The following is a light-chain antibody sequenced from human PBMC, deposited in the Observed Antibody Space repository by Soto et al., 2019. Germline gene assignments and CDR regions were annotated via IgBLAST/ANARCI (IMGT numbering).Light chain of an antibody. CDR1: QSVSSSS. J-gene: IGKJ5*01. CDR3: QQRKNWPPIT. CDR2: DSS. V-gene: IGKV3-11*01. Sequence: TVLTQSPGTLSLSPGERATLSCGASQSVSSSSLAWYQQRPGQPPRLLIFDSSNRATGVPVRFSGSGSGTVFTLTIGSLEPEDSAVYYCQQRKNWPPITFGHGTRLEIK.